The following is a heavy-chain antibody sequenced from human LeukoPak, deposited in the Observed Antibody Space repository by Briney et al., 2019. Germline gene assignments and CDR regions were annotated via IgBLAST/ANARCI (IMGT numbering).Heavy chain of an antibody. J-gene: IGHJ4*02. D-gene: IGHD3-22*01. Sequence: GGSLRLSCAASGFTFSSYGMHWVRQAPGKGLEWVAVISYDGSNKYYADSVKGRFTISRDNSKNTLYLQMNSLRAEDTAVYYCARAQAYYDSSGSPTNHFDYWGQGTLVTVSS. CDR2: ISYDGSNK. CDR1: GFTFSSYG. CDR3: ARAQAYYDSSGSPTNHFDY. V-gene: IGHV3-30*03.